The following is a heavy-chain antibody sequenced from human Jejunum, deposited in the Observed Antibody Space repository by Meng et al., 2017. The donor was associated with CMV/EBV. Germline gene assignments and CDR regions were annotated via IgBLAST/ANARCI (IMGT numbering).Heavy chain of an antibody. CDR1: GFTVDGNY. CDR3: ARLSSDHYYAIVV. CDR2: VFAGGTT. J-gene: IGHJ6*02. Sequence: SGFTVDGNYMTWVRQAPGEGLEWVSVVFAGGTTYYADSVKGRFTISRDTSQNTVYLHVNSLRADDTAVYYCARLSSDHYYAIVVWGQGTTVTVSS. V-gene: IGHV3-53*01. D-gene: IGHD3-10*02.